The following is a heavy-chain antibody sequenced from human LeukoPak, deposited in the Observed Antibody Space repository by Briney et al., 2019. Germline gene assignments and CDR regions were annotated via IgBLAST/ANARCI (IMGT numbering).Heavy chain of an antibody. D-gene: IGHD5-18*01. J-gene: IGHJ4*02. Sequence: PGGSLRLSCAASGFTFSDCWMHWVRQAPGKGLEWVPRINTDGSTINYADSVKGRFTVSRDNAKNTMYLQMNSLRAEDSAVYYCARALGYSYGYGVYWGQGTLVTVSS. CDR3: ARALGYSYGYGVY. V-gene: IGHV3-74*01. CDR2: INTDGSTI. CDR1: GFTFSDCW.